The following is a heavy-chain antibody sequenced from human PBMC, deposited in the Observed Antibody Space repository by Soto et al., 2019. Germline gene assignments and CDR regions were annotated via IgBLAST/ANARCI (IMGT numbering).Heavy chain of an antibody. CDR2: IYSGGST. J-gene: IGHJ4*02. CDR1: GFTVSSNY. Sequence: PGGSLRFSCAASGFTVSSNYMSWVRQAPGKGLEWVSVIYSGGSTYYADSVKGRFTISRDNSKNTLYLQMNSLRAEDTAVYYCARDNTRSGWYTYNFDYWGQGTLVTVSS. V-gene: IGHV3-53*01. CDR3: ARDNTRSGWYTYNFDY. D-gene: IGHD6-19*01.